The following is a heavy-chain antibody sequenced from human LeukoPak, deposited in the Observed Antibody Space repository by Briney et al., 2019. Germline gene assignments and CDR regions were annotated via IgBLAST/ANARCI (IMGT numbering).Heavy chain of an antibody. V-gene: IGHV3-23*01. CDR3: ARWYSTAQLIDY. CDR1: GFTFSSYA. J-gene: IGHJ4*02. CDR2: ISGSGSST. D-gene: IGHD2-15*01. Sequence: PGGSLRLSCAAPGFTFSSYAMSWVRQAPGKGLEWVSGISGSGSSTYYADSVKGRFTISRDNSKNTLYLQMNSLRAEDTAVYYCARWYSTAQLIDYWGQGTLVTVSS.